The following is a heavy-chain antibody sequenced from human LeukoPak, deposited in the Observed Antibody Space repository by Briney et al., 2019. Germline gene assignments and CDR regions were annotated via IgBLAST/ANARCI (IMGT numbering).Heavy chain of an antibody. CDR2: IYYSGST. D-gene: IGHD4-17*01. Sequence: PSETLSLTCTVSGGSISSSSYYWGWIRQPPGKGLEWIGSIYYSGSTYYNPSLKSRATISLDTSNNQFSLSLSSVTAADTAVYFCAREDSVTKAFDYWGQGTLVTVSS. CDR3: AREDSVTKAFDY. CDR1: GGSISSSSYY. V-gene: IGHV4-39*07. J-gene: IGHJ4*02.